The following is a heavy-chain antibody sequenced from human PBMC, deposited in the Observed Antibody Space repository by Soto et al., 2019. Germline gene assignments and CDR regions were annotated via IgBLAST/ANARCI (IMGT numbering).Heavy chain of an antibody. CDR1: GYSFSTYW. CDR2: IYPGDSDT. Sequence: GPALKIYCKASGYSFSTYWSAWDRQMPGKGLEWMGIIYPGDSDTKYSPSLQGQVTISADKSISTAYLQWSSLKASDTAIYYCERTTSSGWKDAFDSWGQGTMVTVSS. CDR3: ERTTSSGWKDAFDS. V-gene: IGHV5-51*01. J-gene: IGHJ3*02. D-gene: IGHD6-19*01.